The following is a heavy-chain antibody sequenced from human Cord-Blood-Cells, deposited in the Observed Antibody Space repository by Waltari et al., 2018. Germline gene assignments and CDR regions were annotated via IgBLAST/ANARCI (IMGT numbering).Heavy chain of an antibody. CDR1: GGSISSYF. Sequence: QVQLQESGPGLVKPSETLSRSCTVSGGSISSYFWRWSLQPPGKGLEWIGDIYYSGSTNYNPSLKNRVTISVDTSKNQFSLKLSSVTAADTAVYYCARGGITMVQGVIIPYYYGMDVWGQGTTVTVSS. J-gene: IGHJ6*02. CDR3: ARGGITMVQGVIIPYYYGMDV. V-gene: IGHV4-59*01. CDR2: IYYSGST. D-gene: IGHD3-10*01.